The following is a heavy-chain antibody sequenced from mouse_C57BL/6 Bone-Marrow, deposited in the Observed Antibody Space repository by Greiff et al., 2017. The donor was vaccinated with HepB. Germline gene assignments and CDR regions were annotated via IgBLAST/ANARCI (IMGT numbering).Heavy chain of an antibody. CDR1: GYTFTSYG. J-gene: IGHJ1*03. CDR3: ARRVPWYFDV. Sequence: LQESGAELARPGASVKLSCKASGYTFTSYGISWVKQRTGQGLEWIGEIYPRSGNTYYNEKFKGKATLTADKSSSTAYMELRSLTSEDSAVYFCARRVPWYFDVWGTGTTVTVSS. CDR2: IYPRSGNT. D-gene: IGHD5-1*01. V-gene: IGHV1-81*01.